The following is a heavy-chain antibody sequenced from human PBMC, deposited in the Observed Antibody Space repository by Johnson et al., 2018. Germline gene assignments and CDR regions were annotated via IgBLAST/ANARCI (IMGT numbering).Heavy chain of an antibody. CDR3: AKDHVSSGWPDDAFDI. J-gene: IGHJ3*02. D-gene: IGHD6-19*01. V-gene: IGHV3-73*02. CDR1: GFIFRGSA. Sequence: EVQLVESGGGLVQPGGSLKLSCAASGFIFRGSAMHWVRQASGKGLEWVGRIRSKANSYATAYAASVKGRFTIYRDDSKKTAYLQMNSLRAEDTAVYYCAKDHVSSGWPDDAFDIWGQGTMVTVSS. CDR2: IRSKANSYAT.